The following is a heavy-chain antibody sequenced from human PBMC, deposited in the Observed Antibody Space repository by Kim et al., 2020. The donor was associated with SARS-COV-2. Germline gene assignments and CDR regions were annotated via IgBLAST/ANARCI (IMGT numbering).Heavy chain of an antibody. V-gene: IGHV4-39*01. D-gene: IGHD3-10*01. Sequence: SETLSLTCTVSGGSISSSSYYRGWIRQPPGKGLEWIGSIYYSGSTYYNPSLKSRVTISVDTSKNQFSLKLSSVTAADTAVYYCARRLDAGVYFDYWGQGTLVTVSS. CDR1: GGSISSSSYY. CDR3: ARRLDAGVYFDY. CDR2: IYYSGST. J-gene: IGHJ4*02.